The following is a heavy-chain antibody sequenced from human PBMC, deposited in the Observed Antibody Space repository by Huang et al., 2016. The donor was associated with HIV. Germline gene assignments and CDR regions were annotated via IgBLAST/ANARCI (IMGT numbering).Heavy chain of an antibody. D-gene: IGHD3-22*01. CDR1: GYTFRTYS. V-gene: IGHV3-48*01. CDR3: VRDSSSGLQLRY. Sequence: EVQLVASGGGLAQPGGSLRLSCVASGYTFRTYSMNWVRQAPGKGMEGVSYISKTSGAKSYAEYVKGRFTVSRDNVKNSLYLQMNRLRVEDTAMYYCVRDSSSGLQLRYWGQGALVIVS. CDR2: ISKTSGAK. J-gene: IGHJ4*02.